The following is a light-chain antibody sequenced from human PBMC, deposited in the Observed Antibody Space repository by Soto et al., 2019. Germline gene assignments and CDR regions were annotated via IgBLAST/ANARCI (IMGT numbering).Light chain of an antibody. J-gene: IGKJ1*01. CDR2: GTS. CDR1: QSINTY. CDR3: QQSYSTPWT. V-gene: IGKV1-39*01. Sequence: DIQMTQSPSSLSASVGDRVTITCRASQSINTYLNWYQQRPGKAPRLLIYGTSSLESGVPSRFSGSGSGTDFTLTISSLQPEDFATYFCQQSYSTPWTFGPGTKMEIK.